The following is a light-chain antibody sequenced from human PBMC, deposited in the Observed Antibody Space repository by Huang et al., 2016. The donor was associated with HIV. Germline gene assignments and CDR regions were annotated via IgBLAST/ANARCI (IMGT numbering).Light chain of an antibody. CDR1: QSVTSDY. J-gene: IGKJ4*01. V-gene: IGKV3-20*01. CDR2: GAS. CDR3: QQYGSSLGT. Sequence: EIVLTQSPGTLSLSPGERATLSCWARQSVTSDYVGWYQQKPGQAPRLRIYGASIRATGIPDRFSGSGSGTYVTLTISRLEPGDFAVYYCQQYGSSLGTFGGGTKVEIK.